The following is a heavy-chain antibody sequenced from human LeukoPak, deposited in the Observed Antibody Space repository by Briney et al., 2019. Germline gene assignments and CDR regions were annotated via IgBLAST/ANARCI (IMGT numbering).Heavy chain of an antibody. V-gene: IGHV4-59*01. CDR3: ARVADLWFGESHDAFDI. CDR1: GGSISSYY. D-gene: IGHD3-10*01. Sequence: SETLSLTCTASGGSISSYYWSWIRQPPGKGLEWIGYIYYSGSTNYNPSLKSRVTISVDTSKNQFSLKLSSVTAADTAVYYCARVADLWFGESHDAFDIWGQGTMVTVSS. CDR2: IYYSGST. J-gene: IGHJ3*02.